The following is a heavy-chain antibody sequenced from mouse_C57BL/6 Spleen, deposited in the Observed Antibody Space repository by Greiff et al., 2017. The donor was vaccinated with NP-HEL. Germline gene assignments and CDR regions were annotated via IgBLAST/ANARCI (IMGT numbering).Heavy chain of an antibody. J-gene: IGHJ1*03. CDR3: ARRELLRGYFDV. V-gene: IGHV3-6*01. CDR1: GYSITSGYY. CDR2: ISYDGSN. Sequence: DVQLQESGPGLVKPSQSLSLTCSVTGYSITSGYYWNWIRQFPGNKLEWMGYISYDGSNNYNPSLKNRISITRDTSKNQFFLKLNSVTTEDTATYYCARRELLRGYFDVWGTGTTVTVSS. D-gene: IGHD1-1*01.